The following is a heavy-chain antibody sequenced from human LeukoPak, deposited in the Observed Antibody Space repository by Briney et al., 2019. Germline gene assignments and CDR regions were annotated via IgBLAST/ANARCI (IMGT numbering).Heavy chain of an antibody. V-gene: IGHV3-64*01. CDR2: ISSNGGST. CDR3: AGAWYYGRGNYMDV. CDR1: GFTFSSYA. D-gene: IGHD3-10*01. J-gene: IGHJ6*03. Sequence: GGSLRLSCAASGFTFSSYAMHWVRQAPGKGLEYVSAISSNGGSTYYANSVKGRFTISRDNSKNTLYLQMGSLRAEDMAVYYCAGAWYYGRGNYMDVWGKGTTVTVSS.